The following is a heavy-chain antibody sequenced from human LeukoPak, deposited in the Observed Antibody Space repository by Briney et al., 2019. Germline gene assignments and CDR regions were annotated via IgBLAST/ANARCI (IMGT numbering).Heavy chain of an antibody. Sequence: PGRSLRLSCAASGFTFSSYAMHWVRQAPGKGLEWVAVISYDGSNKYYADSVKGRFTISRDNSKNTLYLQMNSLRAEDTAVYYCAKDHGLYQWLADYYYYYYGMDVWGQGTTVTVSS. V-gene: IGHV3-30-3*01. D-gene: IGHD6-19*01. CDR1: GFTFSSYA. CDR2: ISYDGSNK. CDR3: AKDHGLYQWLADYYYYYYGMDV. J-gene: IGHJ6*02.